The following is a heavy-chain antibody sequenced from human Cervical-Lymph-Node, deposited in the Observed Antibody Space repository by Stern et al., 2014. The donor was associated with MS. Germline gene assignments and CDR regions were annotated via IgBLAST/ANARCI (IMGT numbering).Heavy chain of an antibody. J-gene: IGHJ4*02. Sequence: QLVQSGTEVKKPGPSLILSCRASGYTFTSYGISWVRQAPGQGLEWVGWISADSGSTKYSQNLRDRITLTRDTSTGTAYMELRTLRSEDTAVYYCARDKMHAFDDWGQGTLVSVSS. D-gene: IGHD2-8*01. CDR2: ISADSGST. V-gene: IGHV1-18*01. CDR3: ARDKMHAFDD. CDR1: GYTFTSYG.